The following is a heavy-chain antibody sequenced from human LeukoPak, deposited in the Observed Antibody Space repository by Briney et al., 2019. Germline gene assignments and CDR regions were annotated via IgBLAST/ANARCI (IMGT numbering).Heavy chain of an antibody. CDR3: ATHTVTYDGKYFDP. CDR2: IHPSGGNT. CDR1: GYGFTSFY. D-gene: IGHD4-17*01. V-gene: IGHV1-46*01. Sequence: ASVKVSCKASGYGFTSFYMHWVRQAPGQGLEWMGIIHPSGGNTSYAQRFQGRVTMTRDTATSTVYMELSSLRSEDTAVYYCATHTVTYDGKYFDPWGQGTLVTVSS. J-gene: IGHJ4*02.